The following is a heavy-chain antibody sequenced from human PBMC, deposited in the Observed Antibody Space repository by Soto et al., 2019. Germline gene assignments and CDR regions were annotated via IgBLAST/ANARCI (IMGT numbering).Heavy chain of an antibody. CDR3: ARIRDEDCSGGSCYYYFDY. CDR1: GFSLSNARLS. D-gene: IGHD2-15*01. CDR2: IFSNDEK. Sequence: QVTLKESGPVLVKPTETLTLTCTVSGFSLSNARLSVSWIRQPPGKALEWLAHIFSNDEKFYSTSLTSRLTISKDTSKCQVVRTMTNMDPVDTATYYCARIRDEDCSGGSCYYYFDYWGQGPLVTVSS. J-gene: IGHJ4*02. V-gene: IGHV2-26*01.